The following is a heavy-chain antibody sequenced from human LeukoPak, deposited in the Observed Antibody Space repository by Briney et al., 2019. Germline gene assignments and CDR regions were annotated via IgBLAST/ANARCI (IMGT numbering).Heavy chain of an antibody. D-gene: IGHD3-3*01. CDR2: INPSGGST. J-gene: IGHJ4*02. CDR3: ARGGVLRFLEHLDY. Sequence: ASVKVSCKASGYTFITYYIHWVRQAPGQGLEWMGVINPSGGSTTYAQKFQGRVTMTRDTSTSTVYMELSSLRSEDTAVYYCARGGVLRFLEHLDYWGQGTLVTVSS. V-gene: IGHV1-46*01. CDR1: GYTFITYY.